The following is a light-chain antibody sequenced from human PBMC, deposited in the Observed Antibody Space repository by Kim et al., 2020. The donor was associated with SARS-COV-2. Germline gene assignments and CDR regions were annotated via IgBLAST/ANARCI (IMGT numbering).Light chain of an antibody. J-gene: IGLJ3*02. CDR1: KLGDKY. V-gene: IGLV3-1*01. CDR2: QDS. Sequence: VSPGQTVSITCSGDKLGDKYASWYQQKPGQSPVLVIYQDSRRPSGIPERFSGSKSGNTATLTISGTQAMDEADYYCQAWDSSAAVFGGGTKVTVL. CDR3: QAWDSSAAV.